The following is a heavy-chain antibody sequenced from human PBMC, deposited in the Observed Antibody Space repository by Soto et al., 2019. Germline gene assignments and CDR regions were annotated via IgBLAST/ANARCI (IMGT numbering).Heavy chain of an antibody. CDR1: GYTFTGYY. J-gene: IGHJ6*02. V-gene: IGHV1-2*02. D-gene: IGHD1-26*01. CDR2: INPNSGGT. CDR3: ARTSGSYSLHGMDV. Sequence: ASVKVACKASGYTFTGYYMHWVRQAPGQGLEWMGWINPNSGGTNYAQKFQGRVTMTRDTSISTAYMELSRLRSDDTAVYYCARTSGSYSLHGMDVWGQGTTATVSS.